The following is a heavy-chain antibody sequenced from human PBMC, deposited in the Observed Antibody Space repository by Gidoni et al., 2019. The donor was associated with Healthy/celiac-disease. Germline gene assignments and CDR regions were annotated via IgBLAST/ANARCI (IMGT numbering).Heavy chain of an antibody. CDR2: INPHSGGT. D-gene: IGHD5-12*01. V-gene: IGHV1-2*02. CDR1: GYTFTGYY. CDR3: ARDRGDGYSLYYFDY. J-gene: IGHJ4*02. Sequence: QVQLVQSGAEGKKPGASVKVSCTPSGYTFTGYYMHWVRQAPGQGLEWMGWINPHSGGTNYAEKFQGRVTMTRDTSISTAYMELSRLRSDDTAVYYCARDRGDGYSLYYFDYWGQGTLVTVSS.